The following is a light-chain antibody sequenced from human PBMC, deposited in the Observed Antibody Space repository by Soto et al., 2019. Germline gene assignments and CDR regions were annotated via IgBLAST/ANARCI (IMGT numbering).Light chain of an antibody. Sequence: QFALTQPASVSGSPGQSITISCTGTSSDVGGFNYVSWYQQHPGKAPKLLIYDVDNWPSGVSRRFSGSKSGSTASLTISGLQAEDEADYYCSSYTTSTNLEVLGGGTKLTVL. CDR2: DVD. V-gene: IGLV2-14*01. CDR3: SSYTTSTNLEV. J-gene: IGLJ2*01. CDR1: SSDVGGFNY.